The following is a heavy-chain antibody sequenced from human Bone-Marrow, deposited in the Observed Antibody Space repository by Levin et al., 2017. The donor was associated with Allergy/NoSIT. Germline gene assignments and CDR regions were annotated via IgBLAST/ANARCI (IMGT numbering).Heavy chain of an antibody. CDR2: ISGSGGST. D-gene: IGHD3-9*01. V-gene: IGHV3-23*01. CDR3: VRYFDWTDAFDI. J-gene: IGHJ3*02. CDR1: GFTFSSYA. Sequence: QAGGSLRLSCAASGFTFSSYAMSWVRQAPGKGLEWVSAISGSGGSTYYADSVKGRFTISRDNSKNTLYLQMNSLRAEDTAVYYCVRYFDWTDAFDIWGQGTMVTVSS.